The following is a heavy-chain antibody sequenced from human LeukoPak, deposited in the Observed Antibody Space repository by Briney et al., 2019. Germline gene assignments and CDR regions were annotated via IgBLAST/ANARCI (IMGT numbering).Heavy chain of an antibody. Sequence: SETLSLTCTVSGGSISTYYWNWIRQPPGKGLEGIGYIYYRGDTNFNPSLESRVPILVDTSKNQYSLKLSSVTAADTAVYYCARGCSAGTPHNWFDPWGQGTLVTVSS. D-gene: IGHD6-13*01. CDR3: ARGCSAGTPHNWFDP. CDR2: IYYRGDT. V-gene: IGHV4-59*01. CDR1: GGSISTYY. J-gene: IGHJ5*02.